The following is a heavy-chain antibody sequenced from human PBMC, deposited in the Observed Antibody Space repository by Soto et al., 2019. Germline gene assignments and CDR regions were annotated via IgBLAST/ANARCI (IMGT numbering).Heavy chain of an antibody. Sequence: AGGSQRLSSAASGVNFSSYWMHWVRQAPGKGLEWVAGISYDGSSTSYADSVKGRFTISRDNSKNTLYLQMNSLRAEDTAVYYCAKDYDILTGYLNWFDPWGQGTLVTVSS. CDR1: GVNFSSYW. V-gene: IGHV3-30*18. D-gene: IGHD3-9*01. CDR2: ISYDGSST. J-gene: IGHJ5*02. CDR3: AKDYDILTGYLNWFDP.